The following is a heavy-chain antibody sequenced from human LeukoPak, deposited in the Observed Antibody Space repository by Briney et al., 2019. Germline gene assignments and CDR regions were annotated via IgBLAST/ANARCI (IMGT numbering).Heavy chain of an antibody. V-gene: IGHV1-46*01. CDR1: GYTFTSYY. Sequence: ASVKVSCKASGYTFTSYYMHWVRQAPGQGLEWMGIINPSGGSTSYAQKFQGRVTMTRDTSTSTVYMELSSLRSEDTAVYYCARDRGVYCSSTSCYSLNWFDPWGQGTLVTVSS. D-gene: IGHD2-2*01. CDR3: ARDRGVYCSSTSCYSLNWFDP. CDR2: INPSGGST. J-gene: IGHJ5*02.